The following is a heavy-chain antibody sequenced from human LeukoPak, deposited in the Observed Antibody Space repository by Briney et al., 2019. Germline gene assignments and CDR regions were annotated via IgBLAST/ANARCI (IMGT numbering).Heavy chain of an antibody. D-gene: IGHD4-17*01. V-gene: IGHV1-2*04. Sequence: ASVKVSCKASGYTFTGYYMHWVRQAPGQGLEWMGWINPNSGGTNYAQKFQGWVTMTRDTSISTAYMELSRLRSGDTAVYYCARDEDYGDYEGDYWGQGTLVTVSS. CDR1: GYTFTGYY. J-gene: IGHJ4*02. CDR2: INPNSGGT. CDR3: ARDEDYGDYEGDY.